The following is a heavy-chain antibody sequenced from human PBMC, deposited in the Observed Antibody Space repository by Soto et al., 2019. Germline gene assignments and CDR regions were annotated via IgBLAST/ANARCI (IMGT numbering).Heavy chain of an antibody. CDR3: VKAKMVTDSHFDY. V-gene: IGHV3-64D*06. CDR2: ISSNGGST. Sequence: PGGSLRLSCSASGFTFSSYAMHWVRQAPGKGLEYVSAISSNGGSTYYADSVKGRFTISRDNSKNTLYLQMSSLRAEDTAVYYCVKAKMVTDSHFDYWGQGTLVTVSS. CDR1: GFTFSSYA. D-gene: IGHD2-8*01. J-gene: IGHJ4*02.